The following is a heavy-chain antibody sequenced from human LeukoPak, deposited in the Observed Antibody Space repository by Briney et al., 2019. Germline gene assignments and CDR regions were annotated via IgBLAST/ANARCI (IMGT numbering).Heavy chain of an antibody. CDR3: ARGLDGVLYYSDY. J-gene: IGHJ4*02. CDR1: GYTFTGYY. V-gene: IGHV1-2*02. Sequence: ASVKVSCKASGYTFTGYYMHWVRQAPGQGLEWMGWINPNSGGTNYAHNFQGRVTMTTDTSTSTAYMELRSLRSDGTAMYYCARGLDGVLYYSDYWGQRTQVTVSS. CDR2: INPNSGGT. D-gene: IGHD4-17*01.